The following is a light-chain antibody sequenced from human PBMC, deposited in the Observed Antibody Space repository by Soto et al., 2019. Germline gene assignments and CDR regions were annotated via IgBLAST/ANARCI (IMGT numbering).Light chain of an antibody. CDR2: GTS. CDR3: RQRDTWPPLYT. CDR1: QSITTS. V-gene: IGKV3-11*01. J-gene: IGKJ3*01. Sequence: EIVLTQSPATLSLSPGERATLSCRASQSITTSFAWYQQKPGQAPRLLIYGTSNRAPGIPARFSGSGSGTDFTLTISALEPEDFAVYYCRQRDTWPPLYTFGPGTKVEFK.